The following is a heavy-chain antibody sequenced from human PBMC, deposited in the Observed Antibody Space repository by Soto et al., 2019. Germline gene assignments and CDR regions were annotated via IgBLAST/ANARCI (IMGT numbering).Heavy chain of an antibody. CDR3: AKRRGAGGHFDY. CDR1: GFTFSTYA. V-gene: IGHV3-23*01. Sequence: DVQLLESGGGWVQPEGSLRLSWPAPGFTFSTYAMGGARQGQGKGLEWVAVVSIGGSTPNADSVRGRFTISGDNSKNTLSLQMNSLTAEDTAVYFCAKRRGAGGHFDYWGQGALVTVSS. D-gene: IGHD2-15*01. CDR2: VSIGGST. J-gene: IGHJ4*02.